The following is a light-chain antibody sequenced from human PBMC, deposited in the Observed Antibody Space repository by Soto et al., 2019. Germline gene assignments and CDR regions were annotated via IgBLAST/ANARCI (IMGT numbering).Light chain of an antibody. CDR1: SSDVGSYKF. Sequence: QSALTQPASVSESPGQSITISCTGTSSDVGSYKFVSWYQHHPGKAPKLIIYDVSHRPSGVPDRFSGSRSANTASLTISGLQAEDEADYYCSSYAGTFVGFGGGTKLTVL. V-gene: IGLV2-23*02. J-gene: IGLJ2*01. CDR2: DVS. CDR3: SSYAGTFVG.